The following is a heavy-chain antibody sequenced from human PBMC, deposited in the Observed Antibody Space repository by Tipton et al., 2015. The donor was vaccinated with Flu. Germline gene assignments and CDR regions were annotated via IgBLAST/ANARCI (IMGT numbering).Heavy chain of an antibody. Sequence: PSLTCAVYGGSFSGYYWSWIRQPPGKGLEWIGEINHSGSTNYNPSLKSRVTISVDTSKNQFSLKLSSVTAADTAVYYCASESTVTTLDYWGQGTLVTVSS. CDR3: ASESTVTTLDY. CDR2: INHSGST. D-gene: IGHD4-17*01. V-gene: IGHV4-34*01. J-gene: IGHJ4*02. CDR1: GGSFSGYY.